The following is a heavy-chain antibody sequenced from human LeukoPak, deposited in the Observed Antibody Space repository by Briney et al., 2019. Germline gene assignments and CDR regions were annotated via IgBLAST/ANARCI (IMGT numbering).Heavy chain of an antibody. CDR1: GGSISSYY. CDR3: ARVLGSGYSDY. CDR2: IYSSGST. J-gene: IGHJ4*02. V-gene: IGHV4-59*01. Sequence: PSETLSFTCTVSGGSISSYYWSWIRQPPGKGLEWLGYIYSSGSTNYNPSLKSRVTISVDTSKNQLSLKLSSVTAADTAVYYCARVLGSGYSDYWGQGTLVTVSS. D-gene: IGHD2-15*01.